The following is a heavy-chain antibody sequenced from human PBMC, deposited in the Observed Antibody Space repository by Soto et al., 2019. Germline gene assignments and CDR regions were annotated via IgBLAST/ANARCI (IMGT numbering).Heavy chain of an antibody. V-gene: IGHV3-23*01. CDR3: AKRIDYDFWSGYHHYGMDV. CDR1: GFTFSSYA. J-gene: IGHJ6*02. Sequence: GGSLRLSCAASGFTFSSYAMSWVRQAPGKGLEWVSAISGSGGSTYYADSVKGRFTISRDNSKNTLYLQMNSLRAEDTAVYYCAKRIDYDFWSGYHHYGMDVWGQGTTVTVSS. D-gene: IGHD3-3*01. CDR2: ISGSGGST.